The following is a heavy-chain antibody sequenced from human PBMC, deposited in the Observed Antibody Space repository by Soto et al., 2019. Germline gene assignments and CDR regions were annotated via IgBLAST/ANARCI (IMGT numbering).Heavy chain of an antibody. Sequence: SDPTLVNPTQTLTLTFTFSGFSLSTSGLGVGWIRQPPGKALEWLALIYWDDDKRYSPSLKSRLTITKDTSKNQVVLTMTIMDPVDTATYYCAHYEANWNYQGCFDYWGQGTLVTVSS. CDR1: GFSLSTSGLG. CDR2: IYWDDDK. CDR3: AHYEANWNYQGCFDY. D-gene: IGHD1-7*01. V-gene: IGHV2-5*02. J-gene: IGHJ4*02.